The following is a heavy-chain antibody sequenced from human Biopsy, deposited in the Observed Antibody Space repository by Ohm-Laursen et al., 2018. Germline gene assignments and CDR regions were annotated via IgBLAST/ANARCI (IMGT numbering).Heavy chain of an antibody. CDR3: ARHPTGFWFDP. V-gene: IGHV4-39*01. CDR1: GGSVSSNTNY. CDR2: IFYSGII. J-gene: IGHJ5*02. Sequence: SETLSLTCPVSGGSVSSNTNYWAWIRQPPGKGLEWIGSIFYSGIIYYNPSLKSRVSISVDTSKNQFSLNLNYVTAADTAVYYCARHPTGFWFDPWGQGTLVIVSS.